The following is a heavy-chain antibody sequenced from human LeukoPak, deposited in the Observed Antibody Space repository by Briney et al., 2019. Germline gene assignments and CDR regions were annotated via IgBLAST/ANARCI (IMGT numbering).Heavy chain of an antibody. CDR2: INHSGST. Sequence: KPSETLSLTCAVYGGSFSGYYWSWIRQPPGKGLEWIGEINHSGSTNYNPSLKSRVTISVDTSKNQFSPRLSSVTAADTAVYYCARGRTGDYWGQGTLVTVSS. V-gene: IGHV4-34*01. J-gene: IGHJ4*02. CDR3: ARGRTGDY. D-gene: IGHD7-27*01. CDR1: GGSFSGYY.